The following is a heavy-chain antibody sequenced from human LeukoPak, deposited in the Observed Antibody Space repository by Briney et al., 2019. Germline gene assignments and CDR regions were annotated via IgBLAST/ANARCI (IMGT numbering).Heavy chain of an antibody. D-gene: IGHD1-26*01. CDR3: AKVGPGELFDY. J-gene: IGHJ4*02. CDR2: INSDGSST. Sequence: GGSLRLSCAASGFTFSSYWMHWVRQAPGKGLVWVSRINSDGSSTSYADSVKGRFTISRDNAKNTLYLQMNSLRAEDTAVYYCAKVGPGELFDYWGQGTLVTVSS. V-gene: IGHV3-74*01. CDR1: GFTFSSYW.